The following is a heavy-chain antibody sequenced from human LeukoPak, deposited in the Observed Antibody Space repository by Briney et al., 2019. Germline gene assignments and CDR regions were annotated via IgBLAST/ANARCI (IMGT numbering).Heavy chain of an antibody. J-gene: IGHJ5*02. V-gene: IGHV4-59*06. CDR3: ALTPLVVAATQGWFDP. Sequence: PSEALSLTCTVSGGSISSYYWSWIRQPPGKGLEWIGYIYYSGSTYYNPSLKSRVTISVDTSKNQFSLKLSSVTAADTAVYYCALTPLVVAATQGWFDPWGQGTLVTVSS. CDR1: GGSISSYY. CDR2: IYYSGST. D-gene: IGHD2-15*01.